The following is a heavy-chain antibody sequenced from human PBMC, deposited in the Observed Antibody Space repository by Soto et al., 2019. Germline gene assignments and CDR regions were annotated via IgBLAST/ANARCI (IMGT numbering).Heavy chain of an antibody. CDR1: GYTFTNNV. V-gene: IGHV1-3*01. CDR2: VNAGNDNT. CDR3: AREVPYGYSRFDY. Sequence: SVKVSCKTSGYTFTNNVIHWVRQAPGQRLEWIGWVNAGNDNTKWSREFQGRLTLTKDTSATTAYMELSSLTPEDTAIYFCAREVPYGYSRFDYWGQGTLVTVSS. D-gene: IGHD5-18*01. J-gene: IGHJ4*02.